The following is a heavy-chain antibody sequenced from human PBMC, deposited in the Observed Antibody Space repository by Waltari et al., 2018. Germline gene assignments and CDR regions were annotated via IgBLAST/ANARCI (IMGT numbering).Heavy chain of an antibody. V-gene: IGHV3-23*01. D-gene: IGHD6-13*01. CDR1: GFTFKSYV. Sequence: EVQLLEYGGGLIQPGGSLRLSCAASGFTFKSYVMSWVRQATGKGLEWGSSIKDSGTITYYADSVKGRCTISRDNSKNTLSLQMNSLRAEDTAVYYCAKSSPYGTTWFVGVDPWGQGTLVTVSS. CDR2: IKDSGTIT. CDR3: AKSSPYGTTWFVGVDP. J-gene: IGHJ5*02.